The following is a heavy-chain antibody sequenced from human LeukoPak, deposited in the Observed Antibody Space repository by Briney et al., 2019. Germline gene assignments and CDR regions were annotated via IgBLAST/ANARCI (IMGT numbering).Heavy chain of an antibody. J-gene: IGHJ4*02. D-gene: IGHD4-23*01. CDR1: GYTFTGHY. CDR3: ARDFTVVTAFDY. Sequence: GASVKVSCTASGYTFTGHYIHWVRQAPGQGLEWMGRINPNSGGTKSAENFQGRVTMTRDTSISTAYMELSSLRSDDTAVYYCARDFTVVTAFDYWGQGTLVTVSS. V-gene: IGHV1-2*02. CDR2: INPNSGGT.